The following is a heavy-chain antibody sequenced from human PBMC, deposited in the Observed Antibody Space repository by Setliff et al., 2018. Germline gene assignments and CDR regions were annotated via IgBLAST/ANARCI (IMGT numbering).Heavy chain of an antibody. V-gene: IGHV3-30-3*01. D-gene: IGHD4-4*01. CDR1: GFTFGSTA. CDR2: ITFDGSNK. CDR3: AKDRGTGWDSHYPYFDY. Sequence: PGGSLRLSCAASGFTFGSTAMHWVRQAPGKGLEWVALITFDGSNKYYTDSVKGRFTISRDISKNTLYLQMNSLRPEDTAVYYCAKDRGTGWDSHYPYFDYWGQGALVTVSS. J-gene: IGHJ4*02.